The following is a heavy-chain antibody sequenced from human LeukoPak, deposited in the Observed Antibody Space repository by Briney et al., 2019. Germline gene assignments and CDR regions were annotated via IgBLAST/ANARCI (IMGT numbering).Heavy chain of an antibody. CDR2: ISTYNGNT. D-gene: IGHD2-15*01. J-gene: IGHJ4*02. CDR1: GYTFTTYG. Sequence: ASVKVSCKASGYTFTTYGISWVRQAPGQGLEWMGWISTYNGNTNYAQKLQGRVTMTTDTSTSTAYMELRSLRSDDTAVYYCASIYCSGGSCYPYYFDYWGQGTLVTVSS. CDR3: ASIYCSGGSCYPYYFDY. V-gene: IGHV1-18*01.